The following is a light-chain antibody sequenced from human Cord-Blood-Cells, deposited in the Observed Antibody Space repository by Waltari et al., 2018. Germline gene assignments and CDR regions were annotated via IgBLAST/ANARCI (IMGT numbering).Light chain of an antibody. J-gene: IGLJ2*01. CDR1: ALPKQY. Sequence: SYELTQPPSVSVSPGQTARITCSGDALPKQYAYWYQQKPGQAPVLVIYKDSGRPSGTTVTLTISGVQAEDEADYYCQSADSSGTYVVFGGGTKLTVL. CDR2: KDS. V-gene: IGLV3-25*03. CDR3: QSADSSGTYVV.